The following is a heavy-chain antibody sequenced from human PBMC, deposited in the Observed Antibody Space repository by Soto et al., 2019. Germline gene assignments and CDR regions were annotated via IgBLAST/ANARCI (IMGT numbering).Heavy chain of an antibody. CDR2: IVVGSGNT. CDR3: AAAGTYYYDSSGYRPFDY. J-gene: IGHJ4*02. D-gene: IGHD3-22*01. V-gene: IGHV1-58*01. CDR1: GFTFTSSA. Sequence: SVKVSCKASGFTFTSSAVQWVRQARGQRLEWIGWIVVGSGNTNYAQKFQERVTITRDMSTSTAYMELSSLRSEDTAVYYCAAAGTYYYDSSGYRPFDYWGQGTLVTVSS.